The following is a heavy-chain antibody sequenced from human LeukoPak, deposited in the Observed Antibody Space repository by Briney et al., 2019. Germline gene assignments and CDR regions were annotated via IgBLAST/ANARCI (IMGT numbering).Heavy chain of an antibody. Sequence: GGSLRLSCAASGFNFNTYAMNWVRQAPGKGLEWISYISSSSSTIYYADSVKGRFSISRDNAKNSVYLEMNSPGDEDTAVYYCTRVGGYQLPKFDYWGRGTLATDSS. CDR1: GFNFNTYA. V-gene: IGHV3-48*02. CDR2: ISSSSSTI. CDR3: TRVGGYQLPKFDY. J-gene: IGHJ4*02. D-gene: IGHD2-2*01.